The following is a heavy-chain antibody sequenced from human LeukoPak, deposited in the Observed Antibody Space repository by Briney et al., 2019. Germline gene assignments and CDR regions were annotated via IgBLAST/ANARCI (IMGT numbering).Heavy chain of an antibody. D-gene: IGHD6-19*01. J-gene: IGHJ6*02. CDR1: GFTFSSYG. CDR3: ARDFSGIAVAGTRYYGMDV. Sequence: GGSLRLSCAASGFTFSSYGMHWVRQAPGKGLEWVAVISYDGSNKYYADSVKGRFTISRDNSKNTLYLQMNSLRAEDTAVYYCARDFSGIAVAGTRYYGMDVWGQGTTVTVSS. CDR2: ISYDGSNK. V-gene: IGHV3-30*03.